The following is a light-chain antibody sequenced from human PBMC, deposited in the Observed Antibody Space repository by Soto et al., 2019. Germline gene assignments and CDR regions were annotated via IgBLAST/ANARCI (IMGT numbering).Light chain of an antibody. J-gene: IGKJ4*01. Sequence: EIVLTQSPATLSLFPGERATLSCRASQSISTYLAWYQQKPGQAPRLLISNASNRATGIPARFSGSGSGTEFSLNISRLEAEDFEVYYCHQRSNWPRTFGGGTKLEIK. CDR1: QSISTY. V-gene: IGKV3-11*01. CDR3: HQRSNWPRT. CDR2: NAS.